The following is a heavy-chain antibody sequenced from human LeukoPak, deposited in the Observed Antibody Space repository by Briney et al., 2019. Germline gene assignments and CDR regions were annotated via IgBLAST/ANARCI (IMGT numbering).Heavy chain of an antibody. D-gene: IGHD3-22*01. J-gene: IGHJ4*02. CDR1: GGSFSGYY. CDR3: ARVSTFYDSSGYYYVLDY. V-gene: IGHV4-34*01. CDR2: INHSGST. Sequence: SETLSLTCAVYGGSFSGYYWSWIRQPPGKGLEWIGEINHSGSTNYNPSLKSRVTISVDTSKNQFSLKLSSVTAADTAVYYCARVSTFYDSSGYYYVLDYWGQGTLVTVSS.